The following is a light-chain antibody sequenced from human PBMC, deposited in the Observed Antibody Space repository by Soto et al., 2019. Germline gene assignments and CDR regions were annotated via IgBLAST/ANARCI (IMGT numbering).Light chain of an antibody. J-gene: IGLJ2*01. Sequence: QSVLTQPASVSGSPGQSITISCAGSSSDVGSYKLVSWYQQHPGKAPKLMISEVTKRPSGVSNRFSGSKSGNTASLTISGLQAEDEADYYCCSYAGRSTFVVFGGGTKLTVL. CDR2: EVT. V-gene: IGLV2-23*02. CDR3: CSYAGRSTFVV. CDR1: SSDVGSYKL.